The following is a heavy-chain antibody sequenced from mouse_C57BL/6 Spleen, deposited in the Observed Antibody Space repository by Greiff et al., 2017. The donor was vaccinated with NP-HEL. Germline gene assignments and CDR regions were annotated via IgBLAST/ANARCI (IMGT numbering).Heavy chain of an antibody. J-gene: IGHJ3*01. D-gene: IGHD2-13*01. CDR2: IDPSDSYT. CDR3: AMCDGDCGVAY. CDR1: GYTFTSYW. Sequence: QVQLQQPGAELVKPGASVKLSCKASGYTFTSYWMQWVKQRPGQGLEWIGEIDPSDSYTNYNQKFKGKATLTVDTSSSTAYMQLSSLTSEGSAVFYCAMCDGDCGVAYWGQGGLVTVSA. V-gene: IGHV1-50*01.